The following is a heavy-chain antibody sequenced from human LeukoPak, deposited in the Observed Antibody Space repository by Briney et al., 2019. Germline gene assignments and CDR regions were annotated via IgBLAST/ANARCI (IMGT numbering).Heavy chain of an antibody. CDR2: ISGSGGST. Sequence: PGGSLRLSCAASGFTFSSYAMSWVRQAPGKGLEWVSAISGSGGSTYYADSVKGRFTISRDNSKNTLYLQMNGLRAEDTAVYYCAKGLGYCTNGVCYISDYWGQGTLVTVSS. D-gene: IGHD2-8*01. V-gene: IGHV3-23*01. J-gene: IGHJ4*02. CDR1: GFTFSSYA. CDR3: AKGLGYCTNGVCYISDY.